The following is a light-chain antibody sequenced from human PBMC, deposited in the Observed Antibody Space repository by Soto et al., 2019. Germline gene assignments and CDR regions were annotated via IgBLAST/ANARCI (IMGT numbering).Light chain of an antibody. V-gene: IGKV1-17*01. J-gene: IGKJ1*01. CDR3: LQHNTYPWT. CDR1: QGIEDD. CDR2: AAS. Sequence: DLQMTQSPSSLSASVGDRVIITCRASQGIEDDLGWYQQKPGKAPKRLIYAASSLQSGVPSRFSGSGSGTDFTLTISSLQPDDFASYYCLQHNTYPWTFGPGTKVEVK.